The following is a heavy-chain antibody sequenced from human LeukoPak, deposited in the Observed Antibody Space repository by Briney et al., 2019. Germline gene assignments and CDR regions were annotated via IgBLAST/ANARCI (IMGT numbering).Heavy chain of an antibody. D-gene: IGHD4-17*01. Sequence: PGGSLRLSCAASGFTFSSYAMSWFRQAPGKGLEWVGFIRSKAYGGTTEYAASVKGRFTISRDDSKSIAYLQMNSLKTEDTAVYYCTRELLRTYGDYGYFDYWGQGTLVTVSS. CDR1: GFTFSSYA. J-gene: IGHJ4*02. CDR2: IRSKAYGGTT. V-gene: IGHV3-49*03. CDR3: TRELLRTYGDYGYFDY.